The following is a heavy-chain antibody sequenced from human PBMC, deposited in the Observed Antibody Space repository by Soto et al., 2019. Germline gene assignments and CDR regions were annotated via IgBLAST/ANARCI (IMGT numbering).Heavy chain of an antibody. CDR3: AKDSWYFDL. CDR2: IDTSGSST. J-gene: IGHJ4*02. D-gene: IGHD6-13*01. V-gene: IGHV3-74*01. CDR1: GFIFTNFW. Sequence: HPGGSLRLSGEASGFIFTNFWMHWVRQVPGKGLVWVSRIDTSGSSTSYADSVKGRFTISRDNAKNTVSLQMNSLRAEDTGVYYCAKDSWYFDLWSQGSLVTVSS.